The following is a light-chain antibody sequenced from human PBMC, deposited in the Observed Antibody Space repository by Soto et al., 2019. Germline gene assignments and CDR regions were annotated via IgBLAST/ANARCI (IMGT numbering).Light chain of an antibody. CDR3: QQYNNWWT. Sequence: EIVLTQSPGTLSLSPGERATLSCRASQSVSSANFAWYQQKPGQAPRLLIYDASNRATGIPARFSGSGSGTEFTLTISSLQSEDFAVYYCQQYNNWWTFGQGTKVDI. CDR2: DAS. CDR1: QSVSSAN. V-gene: IGKV3D-15*01. J-gene: IGKJ1*01.